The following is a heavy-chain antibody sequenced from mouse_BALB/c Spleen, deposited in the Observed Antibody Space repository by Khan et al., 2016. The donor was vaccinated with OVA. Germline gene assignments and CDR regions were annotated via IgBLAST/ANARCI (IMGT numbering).Heavy chain of an antibody. V-gene: IGHV1S81*02. CDR3: TRGGYGSPFAY. CDR2: INPSNGGT. CDR1: GYTFTSYY. J-gene: IGHJ3*01. Sequence: VQLQQSGAELVKPGASVKLSCKASGYTFTSYYMYWVKQRPGQGLEWIGEINPSNGGTNVNEKFKSKATLTVDKSSSTAYMEVSSLTSEDSAVYSCTRGGYGSPFAYWGQGTLVTVSA. D-gene: IGHD1-1*01.